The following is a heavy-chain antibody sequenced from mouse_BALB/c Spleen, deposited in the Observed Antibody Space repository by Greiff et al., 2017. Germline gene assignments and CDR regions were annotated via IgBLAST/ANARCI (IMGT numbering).Heavy chain of an antibody. CDR1: GFTFSDYY. Sequence: EVKLVESGGGLVKPGGSLKLSCAASGFTFSDYYMYWVRQTPEKRLEWVATISDGGSYTYYPDSVKGRFTISRDNAKNNLYLQMSSLKSEDTAMYYCARAGSAMDYWGQGTSVTVSS. J-gene: IGHJ4*01. CDR2: ISDGGSYT. CDR3: ARAGSAMDY. D-gene: IGHD1-1*01. V-gene: IGHV5-4*02.